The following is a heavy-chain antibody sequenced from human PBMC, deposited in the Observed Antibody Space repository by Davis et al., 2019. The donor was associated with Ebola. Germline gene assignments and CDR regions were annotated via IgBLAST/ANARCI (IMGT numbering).Heavy chain of an antibody. J-gene: IGHJ6*02. V-gene: IGHV3-48*01. CDR1: GFTFSSYS. CDR2: ISSSSSTI. D-gene: IGHD6-6*01. Sequence: PGGSLRLSCAASGFTFSSYSMNWVRQAPGKGLEWVSYISSSSSTIYYADSVKGRFTISRDNAKNSLYLQMNSLRAEDTAVYYCARVVVAARLYYYYGMDVWGQGTTVTVSS. CDR3: ARVVVAARLYYYYGMDV.